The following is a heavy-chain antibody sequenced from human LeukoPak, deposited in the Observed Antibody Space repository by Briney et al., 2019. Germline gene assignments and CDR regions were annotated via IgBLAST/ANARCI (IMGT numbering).Heavy chain of an antibody. J-gene: IGHJ3*02. CDR1: GYTFTYRY. V-gene: IGHV1-45*02. Sequence: SVKVSCKASGYTFTYRYLHWVRQAPGQALEWMGWITPFDGNTNYAQKFQDRVTITRDRSMSTAYMELSSLRSEDTAMYYCATWDHDAFDIWGQGTMVTVSS. CDR3: ATWDHDAFDI. CDR2: ITPFDGNT. D-gene: IGHD1-26*01.